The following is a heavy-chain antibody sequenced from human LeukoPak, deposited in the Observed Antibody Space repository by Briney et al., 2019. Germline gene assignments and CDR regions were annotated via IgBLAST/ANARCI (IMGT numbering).Heavy chain of an antibody. CDR1: GGSISSGGYY. Sequence: SETLSLTCTVSGGSISSGGYYWSWTRQHPGKGLEWIGYIYYSGSTYYNPSLKSRVTISVDTSKNQFSLKLSSVTAADTAVYYCARIDFVDYYFDYWGQGTLVTVSS. V-gene: IGHV4-31*03. CDR3: ARIDFVDYYFDY. J-gene: IGHJ4*02. CDR2: IYYSGST. D-gene: IGHD2-21*01.